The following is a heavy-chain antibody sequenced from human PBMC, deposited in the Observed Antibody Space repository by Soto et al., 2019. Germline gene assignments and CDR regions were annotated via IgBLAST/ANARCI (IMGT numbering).Heavy chain of an antibody. V-gene: IGHV3-64D*06. CDR1: GFTFSSYV. J-gene: IGHJ4*02. D-gene: IGHD5-18*01. CDR2: ISSNGGGT. CDR3: VKELHRAMVTGDY. Sequence: GALRLSCSASGFTFSSYVMHWVRQAPGKGLEYVSAISSNGGGTNYADSVKGRFTISRDNSKNTLYLQMSSLRAEDTAVYYCVKELHRAMVTGDYWGQGTLVTVSS.